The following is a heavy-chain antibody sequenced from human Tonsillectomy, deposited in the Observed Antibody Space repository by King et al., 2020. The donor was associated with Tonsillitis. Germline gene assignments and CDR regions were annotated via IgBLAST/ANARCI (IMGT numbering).Heavy chain of an antibody. CDR2: RSFDGSFK. J-gene: IGHJ3*02. Sequence: VQLVESGGGVVQPGRSLRLSCAASGFTFRSYNMHWVRQAAGKGLEWVAVRSFDGSFKYHADSVKGRINISRDNSKNTLSLQMNSLRTEETAVYYCAREGGITAERGAFDIWGQGTMVTVSS. V-gene: IGHV3-30*04. CDR3: AREGGITAERGAFDI. CDR1: GFTFRSYN. D-gene: IGHD7-27*01.